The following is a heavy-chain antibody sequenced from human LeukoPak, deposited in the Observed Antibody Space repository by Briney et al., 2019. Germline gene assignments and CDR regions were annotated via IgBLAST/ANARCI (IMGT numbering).Heavy chain of an antibody. J-gene: IGHJ4*02. D-gene: IGHD1-14*01. CDR3: ARGVEPLAANTLAY. V-gene: IGHV3-53*01. CDR2: LYSDGNT. Sequence: PGGSLRLSCAAPGFTVINNDMTWVRQAPGKGLEWVSVLYSDGNTKYADSVQGRFTISRDNSKNTLYLEMNSLSPDDTAVYYCARGVEPLAANTLAYWGQGTLVTVSS. CDR1: GFTVINND.